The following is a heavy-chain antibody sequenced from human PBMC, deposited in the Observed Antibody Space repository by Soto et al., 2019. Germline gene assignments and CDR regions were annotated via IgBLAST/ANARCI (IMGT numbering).Heavy chain of an antibody. J-gene: IGHJ3*02. Sequence: SETLSLTYTVSGGSISSYYWSWIRQPPGKGLEWIGYIYYSGSTNYNPSLKSRVTISVDTSKNQFSLKLSSVTAADTAVYYCARRYGYAFDIWGQGTVVTVSS. V-gene: IGHV4-59*01. D-gene: IGHD4-17*01. CDR3: ARRYGYAFDI. CDR2: IYYSGST. CDR1: GGSISSYY.